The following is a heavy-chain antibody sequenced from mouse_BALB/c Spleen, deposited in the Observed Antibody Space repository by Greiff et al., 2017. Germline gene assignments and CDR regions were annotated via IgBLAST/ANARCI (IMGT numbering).Heavy chain of an antibody. J-gene: IGHJ2*01. CDR3: AGHYYGTYYFDY. Sequence: EVKLQESGPELVKPGASVKISCKASGYTFTDYNMHWVKQSHGKSLEWIGYIYPYNGGTGYNQKFKSKATLTVDNSSSTAYMELRSLTSEDSAVYYCAGHYYGTYYFDYWGQGTTLTVSS. CDR2: IYPYNGGT. D-gene: IGHD1-2*01. V-gene: IGHV1S29*02. CDR1: GYTFTDYN.